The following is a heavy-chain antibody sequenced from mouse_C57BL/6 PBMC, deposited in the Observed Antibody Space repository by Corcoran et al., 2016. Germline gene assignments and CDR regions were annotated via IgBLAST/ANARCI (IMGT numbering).Heavy chain of an antibody. D-gene: IGHD1-1*01. J-gene: IGHJ1*03. V-gene: IGHV9-3*01. CDR3: ARGDYYGSIPYFDV. CDR2: INTYSGVP. Sequence: QIQLVQSGPELKKPGETVKISCKASGYTLTTYGMSWVKQAPGKGLKWMGWINTYSGVPTYADDFKGRFAFSLETSASTAYLQINNLKNEDTATYFCARGDYYGSIPYFDVWGTGTTVTVSS. CDR1: GYTLTTYG.